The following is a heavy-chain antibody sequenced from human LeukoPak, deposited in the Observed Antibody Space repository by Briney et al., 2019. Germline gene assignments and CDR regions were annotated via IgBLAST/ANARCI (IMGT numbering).Heavy chain of an antibody. V-gene: IGHV5-51*01. CDR2: IYPGDSDT. D-gene: IGHD3-3*01. CDR1: GYSFTSYW. CDR3: ARWGIRFLEWLSPHYYYYYGMDV. J-gene: IGHJ6*02. Sequence: GESLKISCKGSGYSFTSYWIGWVRQIPGKGLEWMGIIYPGDSDTRYSPSFQGQVTISADKSISTAYLQWSSLKASDTAMYYCARWGIRFLEWLSPHYYYYYGMDVWGQGTTVTVSS.